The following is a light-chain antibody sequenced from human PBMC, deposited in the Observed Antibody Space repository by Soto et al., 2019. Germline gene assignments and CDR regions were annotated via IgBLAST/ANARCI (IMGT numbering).Light chain of an antibody. J-gene: IGKJ4*01. CDR2: AAS. CDR3: QHHNSYLALT. V-gene: IGKV1-17*01. Sequence: DIQMTQAPSSLSASVGDRVTITCRASQSIRNDLGWYQQKPGKAPKRLIYAASTLQNVVPSRFSGSGSGTEFPLTLSSLQPEDFATYYCQHHNSYLALTFGGGTKVEIK. CDR1: QSIRND.